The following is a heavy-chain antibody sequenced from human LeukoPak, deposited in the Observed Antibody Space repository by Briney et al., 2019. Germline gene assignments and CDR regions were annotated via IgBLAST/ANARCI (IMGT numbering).Heavy chain of an antibody. CDR2: FHPFFGRT. V-gene: IGHV1-69*05. J-gene: IGHJ5*02. CDR3: ARGATEVNAATVEVALNYFDP. Sequence: SVKVSCKASGGTFTRYAITWVRQAPGQGLEWMGGFHPFFGRTNYAQKFQGRVTITTDEATTTAYMELSSLRSEDTAVYYCARGATEVNAATVEVALNYFDPWGRGTLVTVSS. CDR1: GGTFTRYA. D-gene: IGHD4-11*01.